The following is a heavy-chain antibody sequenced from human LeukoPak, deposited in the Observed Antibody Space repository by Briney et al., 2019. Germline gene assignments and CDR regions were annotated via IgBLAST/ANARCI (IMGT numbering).Heavy chain of an antibody. Sequence: ASVKVSCKASGYTFTSYYMHWVRQAPGQGLEWMGIINPSGGSTSYAQKFQGGVTMTRDTSTSTVYMELSSLRSEDTAVYYCARDSIVAAEYFQHWGQGTLVTVSS. CDR3: ARDSIVAAEYFQH. J-gene: IGHJ1*01. V-gene: IGHV1-46*01. CDR2: INPSGGST. CDR1: GYTFTSYY. D-gene: IGHD1-26*01.